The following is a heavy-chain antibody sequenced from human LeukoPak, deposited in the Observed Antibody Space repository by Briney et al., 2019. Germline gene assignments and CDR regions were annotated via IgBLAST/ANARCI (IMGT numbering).Heavy chain of an antibody. V-gene: IGHV1-46*01. CDR1: GYTFTSYY. CDR2: INPSGGST. Sequence: ASVKVSCKASGYTFTSYYMHWVRQAPGQGLEWMGIINPSGGSTSYAQKFQGRVTMTRDTSISTAYMELSRLRSDDTAVYYCARVHYYGSGATSWGQGTLVTVSS. CDR3: ARVHYYGSGATS. J-gene: IGHJ4*02. D-gene: IGHD3-10*01.